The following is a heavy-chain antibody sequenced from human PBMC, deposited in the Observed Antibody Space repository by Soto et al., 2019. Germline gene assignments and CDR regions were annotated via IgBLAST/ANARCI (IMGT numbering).Heavy chain of an antibody. V-gene: IGHV1-2*04. J-gene: IGHJ6*02. D-gene: IGHD3-9*01. Sequence: ASVKVSCKASGYTFTDYYMHWVRQAPGQGLEWMGWINPNSGGTNYAQKFQGWVTMTRDTSISTAYMELSRLRSDDTAVYYCARAPLRYFDWSPPDVWGQGTTVTVSS. CDR1: GYTFTDYY. CDR2: INPNSGGT. CDR3: ARAPLRYFDWSPPDV.